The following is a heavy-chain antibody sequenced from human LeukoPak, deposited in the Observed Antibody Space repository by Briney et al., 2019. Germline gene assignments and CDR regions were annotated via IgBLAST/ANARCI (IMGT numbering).Heavy chain of an antibody. CDR2: MNPNSGNT. J-gene: IGHJ6*02. D-gene: IGHD1-26*01. V-gene: IGHV1-8*01. CDR1: GYTFTSYD. Sequence: ASVKVSCKASGYTFTSYDINWVRQATGQGLEWMGWMNPNSGNTGYAQKFQGRVTMTRNTSISTAYMGLSSLRSEDTAVYYCARAPGSGSPGDYYGMDVWGQGTTVTVSS. CDR3: ARAPGSGSPGDYYGMDV.